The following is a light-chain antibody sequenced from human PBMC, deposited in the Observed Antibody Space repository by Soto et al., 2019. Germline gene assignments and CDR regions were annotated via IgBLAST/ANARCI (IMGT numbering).Light chain of an antibody. CDR2: RAS. V-gene: IGKV3-15*01. J-gene: IGKJ1*01. CDR1: QNIYYN. Sequence: EMVMTKCPPTLSVSPGESATLSWRASQNIYYNVAWYQHRPGQAPRLLIYRASTRAPGVPARFSGSGSGTEFTLTISSLQPEDFTVYSCLQYHNLWAFGQGTKVDI. CDR3: LQYHNLWA.